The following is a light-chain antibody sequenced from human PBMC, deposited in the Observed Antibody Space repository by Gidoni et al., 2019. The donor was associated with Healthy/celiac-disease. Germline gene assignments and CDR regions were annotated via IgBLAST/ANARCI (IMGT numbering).Light chain of an antibody. V-gene: IGKV1-33*01. J-gene: IGKJ2*04. Sequence: DTQMTQSPSSLSASVGDRVTITCQASQGISNYLNWYQQKPGKAPKLLIYDASNLETGVPSRFSGSGSGTDFTLTISSLQPEDIATYYCQQYDNLLSSFGQGTKLEIK. CDR3: QQYDNLLSS. CDR1: QGISNY. CDR2: DAS.